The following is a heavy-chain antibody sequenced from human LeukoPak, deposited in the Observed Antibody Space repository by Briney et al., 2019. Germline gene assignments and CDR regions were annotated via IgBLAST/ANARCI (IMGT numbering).Heavy chain of an antibody. CDR1: GGSISNYY. Sequence: SEPLSLTCTVSGGSISNYYWSWIRQPPGKGLEWIGHISTSGSTNYNPSLKSRVTISIDNSNNQFSLKLSSATAADTAVYYCARDRGVTVPGRRLDYWGQGTLVTVSS. CDR2: ISTSGST. V-gene: IGHV4-4*07. CDR3: ARDRGVTVPGRRLDY. D-gene: IGHD6-19*01. J-gene: IGHJ4*02.